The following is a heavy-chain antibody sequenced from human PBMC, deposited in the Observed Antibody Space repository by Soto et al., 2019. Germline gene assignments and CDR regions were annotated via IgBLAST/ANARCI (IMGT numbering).Heavy chain of an antibody. V-gene: IGHV1-8*01. D-gene: IGHD6-19*01. Sequence: QVQLVQSGAEVKKPGASVKVSCKASGYTFSSYDINWVRQATGQGLEWMGWLNPNRGDTGYAQKFQGRVTLTRNTSINTAYIALSSLTSDDTAVYYCATSGGGWYLYWGQGTLVTVSS. CDR2: LNPNRGDT. CDR3: ATSGGGWYLY. J-gene: IGHJ4*02. CDR1: GYTFSSYD.